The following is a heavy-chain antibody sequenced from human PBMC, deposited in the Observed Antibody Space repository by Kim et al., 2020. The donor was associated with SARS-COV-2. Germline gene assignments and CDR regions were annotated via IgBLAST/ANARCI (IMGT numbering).Heavy chain of an antibody. V-gene: IGHV3-66*01. D-gene: IGHD4-17*01. CDR3: ARDYGDFYFDY. CDR1: GFTVSSNY. CDR2: IYAGGST. J-gene: IGHJ4*02. Sequence: GVSLRLSCAASGFTVSSNYMSWVRQAPGKGLEWVSVIYAGGSTFYADSVKGRFTISRDNSKNTLYLQMNSLRAEDTAVYYCARDYGDFYFDYWGQGTLVTVSS.